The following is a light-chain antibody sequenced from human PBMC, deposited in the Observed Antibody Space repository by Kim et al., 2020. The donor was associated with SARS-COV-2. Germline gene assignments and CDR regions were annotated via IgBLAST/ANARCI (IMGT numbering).Light chain of an antibody. J-gene: IGKJ4*01. CDR2: ATS. V-gene: IGKV1-39*01. CDR3: QQTYSSPPVT. CDR1: QSIGTY. Sequence: VGNRVTSTCRASQSIGTYLNWYQQKPGKAPKFLIYATSNLQSWVPSRFSGSGSGTDFTLTISSLQPEDFATYYCQQTYSSPPVTFGGGTKVDIK.